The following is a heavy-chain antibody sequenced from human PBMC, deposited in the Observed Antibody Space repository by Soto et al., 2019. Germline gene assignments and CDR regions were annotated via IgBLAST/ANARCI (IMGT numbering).Heavy chain of an antibody. D-gene: IGHD6-19*01. J-gene: IGHJ4*02. V-gene: IGHV3-53*04. CDR2: IYSGGST. Sequence: GGSLRLSCAASGFTVSSNYMSWVRQAPGKGLEWVSVIYSGGSTYYADSVKGRFTISRHNSKNTLYLQMNSLRAEDTAVYYCAREGIAVAGTLSDYWGQGTLVTVSS. CDR3: AREGIAVAGTLSDY. CDR1: GFTVSSNY.